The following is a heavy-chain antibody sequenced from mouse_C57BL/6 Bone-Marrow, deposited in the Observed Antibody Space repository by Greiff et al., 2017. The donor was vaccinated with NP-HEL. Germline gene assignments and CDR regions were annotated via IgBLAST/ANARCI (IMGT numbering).Heavy chain of an antibody. J-gene: IGHJ4*01. CDR2: IWWDDDK. CDR1: GFSLNTFGMG. D-gene: IGHD3-2*02. V-gene: IGHV8-8*01. Sequence: QVTLKVSGPGILQPSQTLSLTCSFSGFSLNTFGMGVGWIRQPSGKGLEWLAHIWWDDDKYYNPALKSRLTISKDTSKNQVFLKIANVDTADTATYYCARIAWAQATLYYYAMDYWGQGTSVTVSS. CDR3: ARIAWAQATLYYYAMDY.